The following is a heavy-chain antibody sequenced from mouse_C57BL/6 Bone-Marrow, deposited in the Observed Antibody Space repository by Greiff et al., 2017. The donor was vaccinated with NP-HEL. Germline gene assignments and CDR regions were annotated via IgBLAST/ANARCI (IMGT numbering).Heavy chain of an antibody. CDR1: GYTFTSYG. CDR2: IYIGNGYT. Sequence: EVQLQQSGAELVRPGSSVKMSCKTSGYTFTSYGINWVKQRPGQGLEWIGYIYIGNGYTAYNEKFKGKATLTSDTSSSTAYMQLSSLTSEDSAIYFCAREANYYGSSPDYWGQGTTLTGSS. J-gene: IGHJ2*01. V-gene: IGHV1-58*01. CDR3: AREANYYGSSPDY. D-gene: IGHD1-1*01.